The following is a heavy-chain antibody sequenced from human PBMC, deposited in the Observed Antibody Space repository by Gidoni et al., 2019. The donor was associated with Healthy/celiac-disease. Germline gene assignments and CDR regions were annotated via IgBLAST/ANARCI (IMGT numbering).Heavy chain of an antibody. J-gene: IGHJ4*02. Sequence: EVQLVESGGGLVTPGGSLRLSCAASGFTFSSYSMTWVRQAPGKGPEWVSSISSSSSDIYYADSVKGRFTISRDNAKNALYLQMNSVRAEDTAVYYCARHSSGWYHDYWGQGTLVTVSS. CDR1: GFTFSSYS. D-gene: IGHD6-19*01. CDR3: ARHSSGWYHDY. V-gene: IGHV3-21*01. CDR2: ISSSSSDI.